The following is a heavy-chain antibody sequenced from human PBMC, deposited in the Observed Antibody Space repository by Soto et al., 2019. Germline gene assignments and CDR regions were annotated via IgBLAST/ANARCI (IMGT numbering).Heavy chain of an antibody. V-gene: IGHV1-24*01. Sequence: VQLVQSGAEVKKPGASVKVSCKVSGYTLTELSMHWVRQAPGKGLEWMGGFDPEDGETIYAQKFQGRVTMTEDTSTDTAYMELSSLRSEDTAVYYCATGQYYDILTGYYYGMDVWGQGTTVTVSS. CDR1: GYTLTELS. D-gene: IGHD3-9*01. J-gene: IGHJ6*02. CDR2: FDPEDGET. CDR3: ATGQYYDILTGYYYGMDV.